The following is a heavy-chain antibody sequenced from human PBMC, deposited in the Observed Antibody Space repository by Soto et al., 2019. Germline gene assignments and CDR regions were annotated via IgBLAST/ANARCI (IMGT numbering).Heavy chain of an antibody. Sequence: QIQLVQSGAEVKKAGASVKVSCKASGYTFTNYGISWVRQALGQGLEWMAWISAYNDNTNYAQKFQGRVTLTTDTSTRTAYMELRRLTSDDTAVYYCAREGYYYGSGTYSPPRYYGMDVWGQGTTVTVFS. CDR3: AREGYYYGSGTYSPPRYYGMDV. CDR1: GYTFTNYG. J-gene: IGHJ6*02. CDR2: ISAYNDNT. V-gene: IGHV1-18*01. D-gene: IGHD3-10*01.